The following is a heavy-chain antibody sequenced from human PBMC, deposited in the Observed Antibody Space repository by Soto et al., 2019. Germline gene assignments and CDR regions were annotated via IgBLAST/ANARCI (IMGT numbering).Heavy chain of an antibody. D-gene: IGHD1-26*01. CDR1: GFTFSSYA. CDR2: ISGSGGST. Sequence: EVQLLESGGGLVQPGGSLRLSCAASGFTFSSYAMSWVRQAPGKGLEWVSAISGSGGSTYYADSVKGRFTISRDNSKNTLYLQMNSPRAEDTAVYYCAKDLSGSYHFDYWGQGTLVTVSS. V-gene: IGHV3-23*01. J-gene: IGHJ4*02. CDR3: AKDLSGSYHFDY.